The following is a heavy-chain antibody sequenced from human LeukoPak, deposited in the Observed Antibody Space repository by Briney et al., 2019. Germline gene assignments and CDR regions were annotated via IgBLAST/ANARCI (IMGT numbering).Heavy chain of an antibody. CDR2: ISGSGGST. Sequence: GGSLGLSCATSGFIFSSYAMGWVRQAPGKGLEWVSIISGSGGSTHYADSVKGRFTISRDNSRNTLCLQMNSLRAEDTAVYYCAKVRQGYFDYWGQGTLVTVSS. J-gene: IGHJ4*02. CDR1: GFIFSSYA. CDR3: AKVRQGYFDY. V-gene: IGHV3-23*01.